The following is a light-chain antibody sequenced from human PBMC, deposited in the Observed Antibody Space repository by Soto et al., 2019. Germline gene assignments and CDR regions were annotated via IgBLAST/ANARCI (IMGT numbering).Light chain of an antibody. V-gene: IGKV3D-20*01. J-gene: IGKJ5*01. CDR2: DAS. Sequence: SLGERATLSCGASKSVSSSYLAWYQQKPGLAPRLLIYDASSRATGIPDRFSGSGSGTDFTLTISRLEPEDFAVYYCQQYGSSPPITFGQGTRLEIK. CDR3: QQYGSSPPIT. CDR1: KSVSSSY.